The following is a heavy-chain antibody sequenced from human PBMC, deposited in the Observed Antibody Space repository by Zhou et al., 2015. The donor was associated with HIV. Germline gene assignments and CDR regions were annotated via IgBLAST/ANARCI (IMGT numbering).Heavy chain of an antibody. CDR3: AAPGGVVVAATYHYSSPYFDY. CDR1: GGTFSSYA. Sequence: QVQLVQSGAEVKKPGSSVKVSCKASGGTFSSYAISWVRQAPGQGLEWMGGIIPIFGTANYAQKFQGRVTITADESTSTAYMELSSLRSEDTAVYYCAAPGGVVVAATYHYSSPYFDYWGRGNPSVTVSS. CDR2: IIPIFGTA. D-gene: IGHD2-15*01. V-gene: IGHV1-69*01. J-gene: IGHJ4*02.